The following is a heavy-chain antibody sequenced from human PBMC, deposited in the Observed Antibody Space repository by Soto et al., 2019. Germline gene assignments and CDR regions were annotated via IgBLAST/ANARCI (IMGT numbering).Heavy chain of an antibody. D-gene: IGHD1-1*01. J-gene: IGHJ4*02. CDR2: TSYDGNNE. V-gene: IGHV3-30*18. CDR1: GFTFSNYA. CDR3: AKDKGVFNWATSYFDY. Sequence: GGSLRLSCAASGFTFSNYAMHWVRQAPGKGLEWVALTSYDGNNEYYTDSVKGRFTISRDNSKNTLFLQMNSPRPEDTAVYYCAKDKGVFNWATSYFDYWGQGALVTAPQ.